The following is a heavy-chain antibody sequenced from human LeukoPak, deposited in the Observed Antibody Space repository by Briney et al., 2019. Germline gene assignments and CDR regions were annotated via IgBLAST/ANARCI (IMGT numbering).Heavy chain of an antibody. V-gene: IGHV3-21*01. J-gene: IGHJ4*02. Sequence: PGGSLRLSCAASGFTFSSYSMNWVRQAPGKGLEWVSSISSSSSYIYYADSVKGRFTISRGNAKNSLYLQMNSLRAEDTAVYYCARVKDGSYFYWGQGTLVTVSS. CDR2: ISSSSSYI. D-gene: IGHD1-26*01. CDR3: ARVKDGSYFY. CDR1: GFTFSSYS.